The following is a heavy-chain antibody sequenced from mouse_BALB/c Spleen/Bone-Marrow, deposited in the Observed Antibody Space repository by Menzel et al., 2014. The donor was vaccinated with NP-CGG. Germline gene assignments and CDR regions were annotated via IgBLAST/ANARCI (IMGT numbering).Heavy chain of an antibody. CDR2: INPGSGGT. V-gene: IGHV1-54*01. D-gene: IGHD2-10*01. CDR3: ARGASYVIYFDY. Sequence: VQLQQSGAELVRPGTSVKVSCKASGYAFTNYLIEWVKQRPGQGLEWIGVINPGSGGTNYNEKFKGKATLTADKSSSAAYMRLSSLSSDDTAVYFCARGASYVIYFDYWGQGTTLTVSS. CDR1: GYAFTNYL. J-gene: IGHJ2*01.